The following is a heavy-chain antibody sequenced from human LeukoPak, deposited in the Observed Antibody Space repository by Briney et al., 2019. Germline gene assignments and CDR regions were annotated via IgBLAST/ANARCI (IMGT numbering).Heavy chain of an antibody. CDR1: GFTFSSYW. Sequence: GGSLRLSCAASGFTFSSYWMHWVRKAPGKGLVWVSRIKSDGSSTSYADSVKGRFTISRDNAKNTLYLQMNSLRAEDTAVYYCATGDSGYYGYWGQGTLVTVSS. D-gene: IGHD3-22*01. J-gene: IGHJ4*02. CDR2: IKSDGSST. V-gene: IGHV3-74*01. CDR3: ATGDSGYYGY.